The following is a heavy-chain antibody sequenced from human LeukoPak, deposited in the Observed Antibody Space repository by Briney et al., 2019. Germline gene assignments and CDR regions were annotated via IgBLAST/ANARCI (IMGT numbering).Heavy chain of an antibody. Sequence: SETLSLTCTVSGGSISSYYWSWIRQPPGKGLEWIGYIYYSGSTNYNPSLKSRVTISVDTSKNQFSLKLSSVTAADTAVYYCARVSHSGSYRITYWYFDLWGRGTLVTLSS. V-gene: IGHV4-59*01. CDR3: ARVSHSGSYRITYWYFDL. J-gene: IGHJ2*01. CDR2: IYYSGST. CDR1: GGSISSYY. D-gene: IGHD1-26*01.